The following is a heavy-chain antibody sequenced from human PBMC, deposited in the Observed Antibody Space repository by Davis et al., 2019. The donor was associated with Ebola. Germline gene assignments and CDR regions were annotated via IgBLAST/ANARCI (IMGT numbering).Heavy chain of an antibody. V-gene: IGHV3-30*04. CDR1: GFTFSSYV. D-gene: IGHD6-19*01. J-gene: IGHJ4*02. Sequence: PGGSLRLSCAASGFTFSSYVIHWVRQDPGKGLEWVALLSYDGSNKYYADSVKGRFTISRDNPKNTLYLQMNSLKTEDTAVYYCADSWLPTGRWGQGTLVTVSS. CDR3: ADSWLPTGR. CDR2: LSYDGSNK.